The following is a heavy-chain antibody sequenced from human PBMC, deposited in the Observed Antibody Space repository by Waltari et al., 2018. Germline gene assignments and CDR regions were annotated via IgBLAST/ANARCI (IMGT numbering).Heavy chain of an antibody. CDR1: GYSFTSYW. CDR3: ARTWGQWLNFAASDY. D-gene: IGHD6-19*01. V-gene: IGHV5-10-1*03. CDR2: IGPADSDI. J-gene: IGHJ4*02. Sequence: EVQLVQSGAEVKKPGESLRISCKASGYSFTSYWISWVRQVPGKGLEWMGRIGPADSDINDSPSFQGHITISADKPIATADLQGVSLKASDTAMYYCARTWGQWLNFAASDYWGQGSLVTVSS.